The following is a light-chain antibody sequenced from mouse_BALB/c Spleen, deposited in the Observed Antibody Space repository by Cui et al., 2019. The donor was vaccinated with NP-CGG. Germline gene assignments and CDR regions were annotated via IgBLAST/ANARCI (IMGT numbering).Light chain of an antibody. V-gene: IGLV1*01. CDR2: GTN. CDR3: ALWFSNHWV. J-gene: IGLJ1*01. Sequence: AVVTQESALTTSPGETVTLTCRSSTGAVTTRNYANWVQEKPDHLFTGLIGGTNNRAPGLPARFSGSLIGDKAALTITGAQTEDEAIYFCALWFSNHWVFGGGTKLTVL. CDR1: TGAVTTRNY.